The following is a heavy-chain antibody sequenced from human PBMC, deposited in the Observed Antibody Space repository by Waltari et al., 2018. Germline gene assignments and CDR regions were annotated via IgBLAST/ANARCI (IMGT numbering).Heavy chain of an antibody. J-gene: IGHJ3*02. V-gene: IGHV3-7*03. D-gene: IGHD3-3*02. Sequence: EVQLVESGGGLVQPGGSLRLSCAASGFPFSIYWMTWVRQAPGEGLEWVANLKEDGTDTYYVDSVKGRFTISKDNAENSLYLQMNSLRVEDTAIYYCARSQRHSFEICGQGTMVTVSS. CDR2: LKEDGTDT. CDR3: ARSQRHSFEI. CDR1: GFPFSIYW.